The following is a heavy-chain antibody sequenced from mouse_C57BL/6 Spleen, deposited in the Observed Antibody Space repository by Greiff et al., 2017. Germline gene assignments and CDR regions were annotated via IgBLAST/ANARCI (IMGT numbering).Heavy chain of an antibody. D-gene: IGHD3-2*02. CDR3: ARAAQARGIYYFDY. J-gene: IGHJ2*01. CDR1: GYTFTDYY. CDR2: IYPGSGNT. Sequence: VQLQQSGAELVRPGASVKLSCKASGYTFTDYYINWVKQRPGQGLEWIARIYPGSGNTYYNEKFKGKATLTAEKSSSTAYLQLSSLTSEDSAVYYCARAAQARGIYYFDYWGQGTTLTVSS. V-gene: IGHV1-76*01.